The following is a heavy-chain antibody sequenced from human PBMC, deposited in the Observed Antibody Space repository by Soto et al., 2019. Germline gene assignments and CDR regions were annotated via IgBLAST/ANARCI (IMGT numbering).Heavy chain of an antibody. D-gene: IGHD3-9*01. CDR3: AREQNDALTGPHMDA. CDR1: GFTFSSKG. V-gene: IGHV3-33*01. J-gene: IGHJ6*02. CDR2: IRYDGSRK. Sequence: QVQLVASGGGVVQPGRSLRLSCTASGFTFSSKGMHWVRQAPGKGLEGVAVIRYDGSRKFYVDSVKGRFTISRDKSKNTLYLQMTSLTVEDTGVYYCAREQNDALTGPHMDAWGQGTTVTVSS.